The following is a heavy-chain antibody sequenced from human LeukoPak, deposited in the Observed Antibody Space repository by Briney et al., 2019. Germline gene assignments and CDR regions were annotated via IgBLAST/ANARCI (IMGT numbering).Heavy chain of an antibody. Sequence: GGSLRLSCTASGFTFGDYAMTWVRQAPGKGLEWVGFIVSKTYGGTAEYAASVKGRFTISRDDSKSIAYLQMNSLKTEDTAVYFCSRDQTPYYWGQGTLVTVSS. V-gene: IGHV3-49*04. CDR3: SRDQTPYY. CDR2: IVSKTYGGTA. CDR1: GFTFGDYA. J-gene: IGHJ4*02.